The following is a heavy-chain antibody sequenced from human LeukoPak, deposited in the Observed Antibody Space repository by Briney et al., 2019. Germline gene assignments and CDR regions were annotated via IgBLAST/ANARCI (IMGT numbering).Heavy chain of an antibody. Sequence: GGTLRLSCAASGFTFSSYAMSWVRQAPGKGLEWVANIKDDGSDKYYVDSVRGRFTISRDNAKNFLYLQMRGLRVADTAVYYCARGASHWGQGTVVTVSS. J-gene: IGHJ4*02. CDR2: IKDDGSDK. CDR1: GFTFSSYA. V-gene: IGHV3-7*01. D-gene: IGHD6-6*01. CDR3: ARGASH.